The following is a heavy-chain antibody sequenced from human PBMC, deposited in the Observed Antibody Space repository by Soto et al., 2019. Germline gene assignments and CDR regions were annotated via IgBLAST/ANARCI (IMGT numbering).Heavy chain of an antibody. CDR2: IYYSGST. D-gene: IGHD2-2*01. V-gene: IGHV4-61*01. J-gene: IGHJ4*02. CDR1: GGSVSSDTYY. CDR3: ARVNYCSISSCYWLDY. Sequence: QVQLQESGPGLVKPSETLSLTCTVSGGSVSSDTYYWGWIRQPPGKGLEWIGYIYYSGSTNYNPSLTSRATISADTSNNQFSLKLTSVTAAETAVYYCARVNYCSISSCYWLDYWGQGSLVTVSS.